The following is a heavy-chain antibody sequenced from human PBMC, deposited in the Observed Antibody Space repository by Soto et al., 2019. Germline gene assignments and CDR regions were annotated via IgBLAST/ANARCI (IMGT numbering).Heavy chain of an antibody. Sequence: ASVKVSCKASGYTFTSYAMHWVRRAPGERLEWMGWINAGNGNTKYSQKFQGRVTITRDTSASTAYMELSSLRSEDTAVYYCARDLRIAAAGTGTPGYWGQGTLVTVSS. CDR3: ARDLRIAAAGTGTPGY. CDR1: GYTFTSYA. CDR2: INAGNGNT. J-gene: IGHJ4*02. D-gene: IGHD6-13*01. V-gene: IGHV1-3*01.